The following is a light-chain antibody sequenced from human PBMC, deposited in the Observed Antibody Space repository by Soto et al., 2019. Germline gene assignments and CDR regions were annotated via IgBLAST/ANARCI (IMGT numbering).Light chain of an antibody. CDR2: GAS. Sequence: EIVMTQSPATLSVSPGERATLSCRASQSVSSNLAWYQQKPGQAPRLLIYGASTRATGIPARFSGGGSGTEFSLTISSLQSEDFAVYYCQQYDDWPPYTFGQGPKVDIK. CDR1: QSVSSN. V-gene: IGKV3-15*01. J-gene: IGKJ2*01. CDR3: QQYDDWPPYT.